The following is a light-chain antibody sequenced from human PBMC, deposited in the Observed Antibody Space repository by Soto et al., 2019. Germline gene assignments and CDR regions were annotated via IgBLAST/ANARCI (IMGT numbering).Light chain of an antibody. J-gene: IGKJ2*02. V-gene: IGKV1-6*01. CDR3: QQDHDYQWT. Sequence: AIQVTQSPSSLSASVGDRVTITCRATQGYRSDLGSYQQKPGKAPKRLIYAASDLQAEVTSRFSVSGSGTDFTLTISSLQAEDFATYYCQQDHDYQWTFGQGTKLEIK. CDR2: AAS. CDR1: QGYRSD.